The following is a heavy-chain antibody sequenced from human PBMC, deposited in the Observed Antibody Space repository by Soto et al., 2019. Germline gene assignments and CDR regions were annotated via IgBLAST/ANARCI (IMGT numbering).Heavy chain of an antibody. CDR2: INHSGST. CDR3: ARGLRGYSYGRENWFDP. V-gene: IGHV4-34*01. J-gene: IGHJ5*02. Sequence: QVQLQQWGAGLLKPSETLSLTCAVYGGSFSGYYWSWIRQPPGKGLEWIGEINHSGSTNYNPSLKSRGTISVDTSKNQFSLKLSSVTAADTAVYYCARGLRGYSYGRENWFDPWGQGTLVTVSS. CDR1: GGSFSGYY. D-gene: IGHD5-18*01.